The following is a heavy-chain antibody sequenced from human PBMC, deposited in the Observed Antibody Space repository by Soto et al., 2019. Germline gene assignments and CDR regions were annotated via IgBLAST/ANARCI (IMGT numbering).Heavy chain of an antibody. CDR1: GFTFSIYG. CDR2: IWYDGSNK. CDR3: ARDQLDCSSTSCYVYYYYYGMDV. J-gene: IGHJ6*02. V-gene: IGHV3-33*01. D-gene: IGHD2-2*01. Sequence: PGGSLRLSCAASGFTFSIYGMHWVRQAPGKGLEWVAVIWYDGSNKYYADSVKGRFTISRDNSKNTLYLQMNSLRAEDTAVYYCARDQLDCSSTSCYVYYYYYGMDVWGQGTTVTVSS.